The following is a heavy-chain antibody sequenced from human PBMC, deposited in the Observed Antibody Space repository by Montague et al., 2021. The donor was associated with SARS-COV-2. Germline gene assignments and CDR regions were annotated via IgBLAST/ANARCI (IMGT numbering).Heavy chain of an antibody. J-gene: IGHJ4*02. CDR1: GFTFTSYS. Sequence: SLRLSCAASGFTFTSYSMSWVRQAPGAGLEWVSFISTSSDIIIYRDSVKGRFTISRDNAKNSVYLQMNSLRDEDTALYYCAGGRGSYIDYWGQGTLVSVSS. D-gene: IGHD1-26*01. CDR3: AGGRGSYIDY. V-gene: IGHV3-48*02. CDR2: ISTSSDII.